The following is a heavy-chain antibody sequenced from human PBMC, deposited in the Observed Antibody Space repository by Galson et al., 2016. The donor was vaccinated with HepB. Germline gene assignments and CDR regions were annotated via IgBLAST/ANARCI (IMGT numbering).Heavy chain of an antibody. Sequence: SLRLSCAASGFTFSQAWISWVRQAPGKGLEWVAFISYDGSNKRYADSVKGRFTISRDNSKKTLYLQMNSLRAEDTAVYYCAKDGRIYCSSASCHDHFHYWGQGTLVTVSS. V-gene: IGHV3-30*18. CDR3: AKDGRIYCSSASCHDHFHY. J-gene: IGHJ4*02. CDR2: ISYDGSNK. CDR1: GFTFSQAW. D-gene: IGHD2-2*01.